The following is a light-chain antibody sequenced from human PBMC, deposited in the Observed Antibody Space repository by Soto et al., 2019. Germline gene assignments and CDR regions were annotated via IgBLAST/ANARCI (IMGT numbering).Light chain of an antibody. V-gene: IGLV1-44*01. J-gene: IGLJ2*01. CDR1: RSNIGSNT. CDR2: SNN. CDR3: ATWDDSLNGHVV. Sequence: QSVLTQPPSESGTPGQRVTISCSGSRSNIGSNTVNWYQPLPGTAPKFLIYSNNQRPSGVPKRFSGSKSGTSASLAISGLQSEDEADYYCATWDDSLNGHVVFGGGTQLTVL.